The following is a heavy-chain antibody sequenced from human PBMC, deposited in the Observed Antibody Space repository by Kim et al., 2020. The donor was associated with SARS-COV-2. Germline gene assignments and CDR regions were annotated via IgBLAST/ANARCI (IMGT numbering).Heavy chain of an antibody. CDR2: IYYSGST. J-gene: IGHJ3*02. V-gene: IGHV4-39*07. CDR1: GGSISSSSYY. Sequence: SETLSLTCTVSGGSISSSSYYWGWIRQPPGKGLEWIGSIYYSGSTYYNPSLKSRVTISVDTSKNQFSLKLSSVTAADTAVYYCARDRGPTRAFDIWGQGTMVTVSS. CDR3: ARDRGPTRAFDI.